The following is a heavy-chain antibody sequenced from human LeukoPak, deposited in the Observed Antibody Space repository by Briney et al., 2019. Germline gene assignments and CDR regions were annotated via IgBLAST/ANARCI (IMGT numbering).Heavy chain of an antibody. J-gene: IGHJ4*02. CDR2: IYPDDSDT. Sequence: GESLKISCKGSGYSFTSYWIAWVRQMPGKGLGWMGIIYPDDSDTRYSPSFQGQVTISADKSINTAYLQWSSLKASDTAMFYCARQMGSYPAAFEFWGQGTLVTVSS. D-gene: IGHD1-26*01. CDR1: GYSFTSYW. CDR3: ARQMGSYPAAFEF. V-gene: IGHV5-51*01.